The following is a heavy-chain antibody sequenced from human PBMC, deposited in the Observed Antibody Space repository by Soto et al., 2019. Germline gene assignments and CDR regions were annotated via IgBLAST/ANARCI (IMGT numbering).Heavy chain of an antibody. J-gene: IGHJ2*01. V-gene: IGHV4-31*03. CDR2: IYSSGNT. CDR1: GGSISSGGYY. CDR3: ARGRFWYFDL. Sequence: QVQLQESGPGLVKPSQTLSLTCTVSGGSISSGGYYWSWIRQHPGKDLEWIAYIYSSGNTDYNPSLKSRVIMSVDTSNNQFSLKLSSVTAADTAVYYCARGRFWYFDLWGRGSLVSVSS.